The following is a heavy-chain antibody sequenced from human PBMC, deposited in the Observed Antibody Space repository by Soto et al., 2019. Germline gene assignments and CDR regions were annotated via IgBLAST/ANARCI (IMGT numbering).Heavy chain of an antibody. CDR2: IYSSGTI. V-gene: IGHV3-53*01. CDR3: ARDIVFVVAASEYYYMDV. CDR1: GFSVSSNY. Sequence: GGSLRLSCEASGFSVSSNYMSWVRQAPGKGLEWVAVIYSSGTIYYADSVKGRFTISRDNAKNSLYLQMNSLRAEDTAVYYCARDIVFVVAASEYYYMDVWGKGTTVTVSS. J-gene: IGHJ6*03. D-gene: IGHD2-15*01.